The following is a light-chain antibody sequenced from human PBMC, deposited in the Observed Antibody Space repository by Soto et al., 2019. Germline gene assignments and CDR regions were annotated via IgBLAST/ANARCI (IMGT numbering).Light chain of an antibody. CDR3: QQYGSSPVA. Sequence: EIVMTQSPGTLSVSPGERATLSCRASQSVGSNLAWYQQNPGQPPRLLIYGASNRATGIPDRFSGSGSGTDFTLTISRLEPEDFAVYYCQQYGSSPVAFGGGTKV. CDR2: GAS. J-gene: IGKJ4*01. V-gene: IGKV3-20*01. CDR1: QSVGSN.